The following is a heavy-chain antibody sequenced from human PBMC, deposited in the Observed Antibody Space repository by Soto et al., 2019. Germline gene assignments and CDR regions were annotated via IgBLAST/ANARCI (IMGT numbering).Heavy chain of an antibody. CDR3: ASARAMTTVTYNYFDY. V-gene: IGHV1-69*13. CDR2: IIPIFGTA. Sequence: GASVKVSCKASGGTFSSYAISWVRQAPGEGLEWMGGIIPIFGTANYAQKFQGRVTITADESTSTAYMELSSLRSEDTAVYYCASARAMTTVTYNYFDYWGQGTLVTVSS. CDR1: GGTFSSYA. J-gene: IGHJ4*02. D-gene: IGHD4-17*01.